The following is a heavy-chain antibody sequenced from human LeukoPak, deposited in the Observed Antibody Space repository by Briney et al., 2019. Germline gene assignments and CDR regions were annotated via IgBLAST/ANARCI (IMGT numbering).Heavy chain of an antibody. J-gene: IGHJ1*01. CDR2: ISWDGDSI. D-gene: IGHD6-25*01. CDR1: GFTFDDFA. CDR3: ARDTPPAGYFQH. Sequence: GGSLRLSCAASGFTFDDFAMHWVRQAPGKGLEWVSLISWDGDSIYYANSVKGRFTISRDNSKNTLYLQMNSLRAEDTAVYYCARDTPPAGYFQHWGQGTLVTVSS. V-gene: IGHV3-43D*04.